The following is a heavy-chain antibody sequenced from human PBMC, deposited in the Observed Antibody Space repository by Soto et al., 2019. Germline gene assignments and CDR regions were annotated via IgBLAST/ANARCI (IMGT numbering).Heavy chain of an antibody. CDR1: FSMYS. D-gene: IGHD1-26*01. CDR2: ISSGSDFI. V-gene: IGHV3-21*02. J-gene: IGHJ5*02. CDR3: TRDQGGSYDIWFDP. Sequence: EVQVVESGGGLVKPGGSLRLSCNFSFSMYSMDWVRQAPGKGLEWDASISSGSDFIKYADSGKARFTISRDNTKNSVSLQMSSLRVEDTAMYYCTRDQGGSYDIWFDPWGRGTLVTVSS.